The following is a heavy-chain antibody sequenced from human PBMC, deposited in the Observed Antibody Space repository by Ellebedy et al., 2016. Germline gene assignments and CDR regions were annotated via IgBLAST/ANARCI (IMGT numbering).Heavy chain of an antibody. V-gene: IGHV1-24*01. D-gene: IGHD5-12*01. Sequence: ASVKVSXXVSGFTLIDLSIHWVRQAPGKGLEWMGGFDPERGATIYAPKFQGRVTMSRDTSTETAYMEVRSLTSEDTAVYYCARGGGLSKWLQSQLEYWGPGTLVTVSS. CDR2: FDPERGAT. CDR1: GFTLIDLS. CDR3: ARGGGLSKWLQSQLEY. J-gene: IGHJ4*02.